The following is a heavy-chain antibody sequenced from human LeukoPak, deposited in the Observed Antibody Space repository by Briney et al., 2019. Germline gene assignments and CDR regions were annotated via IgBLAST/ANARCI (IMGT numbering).Heavy chain of an antibody. CDR3: ARPLSSSYRYTFDH. D-gene: IGHD3-16*02. CDR2: IYNSGNT. V-gene: IGHV4-59*08. Sequence: PSETLSLTCIVPGGSISGYYWSWIRQSPGEGLEWIAYIYNSGNTKYNPSLRSRVTISVDTSKNQLSLKLNSVTAADTAVYYCARPLSSSYRYTFDHWGQGAQVTVSS. CDR1: GGSISGYY. J-gene: IGHJ4*02.